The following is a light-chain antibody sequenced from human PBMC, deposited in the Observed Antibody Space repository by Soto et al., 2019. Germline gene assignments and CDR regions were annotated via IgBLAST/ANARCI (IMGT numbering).Light chain of an antibody. J-gene: IGLJ2*01. CDR3: QVWDSSSDRVV. Sequence: SYELTQPPSVSVAPGQTARITCGGNNIGSKSVHWYQQKPGQAPVLVVYDDSDRPSGISERFSGSNSGNTATLTISRVEAGDEADYYCQVWDSSSDRVVFGGGTKVTVL. V-gene: IGLV3-21*02. CDR2: DDS. CDR1: NIGSKS.